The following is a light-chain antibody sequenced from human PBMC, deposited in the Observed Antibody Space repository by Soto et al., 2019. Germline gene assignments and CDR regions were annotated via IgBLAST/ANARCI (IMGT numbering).Light chain of an antibody. J-gene: IGKJ2*01. CDR3: QQYGSSPYT. V-gene: IGKV3-20*01. Sequence: EIVLTQSPGTLSLFPGERATLSCRASQSVSSGHLGWFQQKPGQSPRLLIYSTSDRPSGIPDRFIGSGSGTDFTLTIRGLEPEDFAVYYCQQYGSSPYTFGQGTKLEIK. CDR1: QSVSSGH. CDR2: STS.